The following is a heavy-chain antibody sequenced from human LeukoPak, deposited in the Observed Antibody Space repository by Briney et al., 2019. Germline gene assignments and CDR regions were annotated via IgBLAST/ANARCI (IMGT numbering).Heavy chain of an antibody. J-gene: IGHJ6*02. CDR3: ARGFCSSTSCRYYYYYGMDV. D-gene: IGHD2-2*01. V-gene: IGHV4-34*01. CDR2: INHSGST. Sequence: SETLSLTCAVYGGSFSGYYWSWIRQPPGKGLEWIGEINHSGSTNYNPSLKSRVTISVDTSKNQFSLKLSSVTAAGTAVYYCARGFCSSTSCRYYYYYGMDVWGQGTTVTVSS. CDR1: GGSFSGYY.